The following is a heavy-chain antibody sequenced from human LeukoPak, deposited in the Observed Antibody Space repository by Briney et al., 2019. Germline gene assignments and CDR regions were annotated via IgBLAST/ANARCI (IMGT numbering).Heavy chain of an antibody. CDR2: ISYDGSNK. CDR3: ARAHSDYYGSGSYQLTPYYYYMDV. V-gene: IGHV3-30-3*01. CDR1: GFTFSSYA. J-gene: IGHJ6*03. D-gene: IGHD3-10*01. Sequence: GGSLRLSCAASGFTFSSYAMHWVRQAPGKGLEWVAVISYDGSNKYYADSVKGRFTISRDNSKNTLYLQMDSLRGEDTAVYYCARAHSDYYGSGSYQLTPYYYYMDVWGKGTTVTVSS.